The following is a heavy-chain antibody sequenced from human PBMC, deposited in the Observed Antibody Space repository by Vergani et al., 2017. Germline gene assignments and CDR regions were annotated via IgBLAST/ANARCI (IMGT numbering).Heavy chain of an antibody. J-gene: IGHJ5*02. Sequence: QVQLQESGPGLVKPSETLSLTCTVSGGSISSYYWSWIRQPPGKGLEWIGYIYYSGSTNYNPSLKSRVTISVDTSKNQFSLKLSSVTAADTAVYYCARGTYYDYVWGSYRYKNWFDPWGQGTLVTVSS. D-gene: IGHD3-16*02. CDR1: GGSISSYY. CDR2: IYYSGST. V-gene: IGHV4-59*12. CDR3: ARGTYYDYVWGSYRYKNWFDP.